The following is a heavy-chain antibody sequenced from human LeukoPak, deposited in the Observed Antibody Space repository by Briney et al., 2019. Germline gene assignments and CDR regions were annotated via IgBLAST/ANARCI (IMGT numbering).Heavy chain of an antibody. D-gene: IGHD4-11*01. J-gene: IGHJ6*02. CDR2: IYSDGSNT. V-gene: IGHV3-74*01. CDR3: TRDSKYVMDV. Sequence: VGSLRLSCAASVFTFSSYPMHWVRQAPGKGLVWVSRIYSDGSNTIYADSVKGRFTISRDNAKNTLYLQMNSLTAEDTAIYYCTRDSKYVMDVWGQGTTVTVSS. CDR1: VFTFSSYP.